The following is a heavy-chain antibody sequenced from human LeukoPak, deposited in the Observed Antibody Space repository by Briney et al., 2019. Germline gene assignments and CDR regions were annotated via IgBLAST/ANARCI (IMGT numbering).Heavy chain of an antibody. CDR2: ISSSSTYI. Sequence: GGSLRLSCAASGFTFRSYSMNWVRQAPGKGLEWVSSISSSSTYIYYADSVKGRFIISRDNAKNSLYLQMNSLRAEDTAVYYCAKDDFWSGSNYYYGMDVWGQGTTVTVSS. CDR1: GFTFRSYS. J-gene: IGHJ6*02. CDR3: AKDDFWSGSNYYYGMDV. D-gene: IGHD3-3*01. V-gene: IGHV3-21*01.